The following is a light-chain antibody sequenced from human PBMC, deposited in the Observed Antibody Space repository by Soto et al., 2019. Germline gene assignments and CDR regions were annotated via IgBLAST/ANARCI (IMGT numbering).Light chain of an antibody. CDR2: KAS. J-gene: IGKJ1*01. CDR3: HPYAEYWT. CDR1: HLISSW. Sequence: IQMTHSPSALSPSVGDSVTMTCRASHLISSWLAWYQQKPGKAPKLLIYKASRLERGVPSRFSGSESGTEFTLIITSLQADDFATYYCHPYAEYWTLGQGTKVDIK. V-gene: IGKV1-5*03.